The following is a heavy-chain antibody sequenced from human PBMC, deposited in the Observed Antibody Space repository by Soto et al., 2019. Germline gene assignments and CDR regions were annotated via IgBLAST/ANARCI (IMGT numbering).Heavy chain of an antibody. Sequence: GSLRLSCAASGFTFSSYWMHWVRQAPGKGLVWVSRINSDGSGTTYADSVKGRFTISRDNAKNTLYLQMDSLRAEDTAVYYCVRGMAAAGFDYWGQGNLVTVSS. D-gene: IGHD6-13*01. CDR2: INSDGSGT. CDR3: VRGMAAAGFDY. J-gene: IGHJ4*02. V-gene: IGHV3-74*01. CDR1: GFTFSSYW.